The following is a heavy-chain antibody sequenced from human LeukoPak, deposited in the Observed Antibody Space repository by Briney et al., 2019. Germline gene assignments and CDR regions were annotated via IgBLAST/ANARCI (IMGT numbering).Heavy chain of an antibody. D-gene: IGHD5-18*01. CDR1: GFTFSSYS. J-gene: IGHJ6*03. Sequence: GGSLRLSCAASGFTFSSYSMNWVRQVPGKVLEWVSYISSSSSTIYYADSVKGRFTISRDNAKNSLYLQMNSLRAEDTAIYYCAREHVDTKYYYYYYMDVWGKGTTVTVSS. CDR2: ISSSSSTI. CDR3: AREHVDTKYYYYYYMDV. V-gene: IGHV3-48*01.